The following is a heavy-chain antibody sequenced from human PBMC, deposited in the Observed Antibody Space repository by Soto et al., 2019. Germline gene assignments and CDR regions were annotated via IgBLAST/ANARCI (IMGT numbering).Heavy chain of an antibody. CDR1: GLTVSINY. D-gene: IGHD1-7*01. CDR2: IHRDGNT. CDR3: ARDGIGGTAFRGFLDY. Sequence: GWCPKLSCAASGLTVSINYIGGVRQHPGKGLEWVSVIHRDGNTYYADSVKGRFTISRDNSKNTLYLQMNSLRAEDTAVYYCARDGIGGTAFRGFLDYWGQGTLVTVSS. V-gene: IGHV3-66*01. J-gene: IGHJ4*02.